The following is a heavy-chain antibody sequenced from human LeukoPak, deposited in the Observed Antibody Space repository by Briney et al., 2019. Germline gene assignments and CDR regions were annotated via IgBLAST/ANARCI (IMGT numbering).Heavy chain of an antibody. Sequence: TSETLSLTGAVYGGSFSGYYWSWIRQPPGKGLEWIGEINHSGSTNYSPSLKSRVTISVDTSKNQFSLKLSSVTAADTAVYYCARGMLRGRKAGYCSGGSCYSFADYWGQGTLVTVSS. CDR3: ARGMLRGRKAGYCSGGSCYSFADY. V-gene: IGHV4-34*01. J-gene: IGHJ4*02. D-gene: IGHD2-15*01. CDR1: GGSFSGYY. CDR2: INHSGST.